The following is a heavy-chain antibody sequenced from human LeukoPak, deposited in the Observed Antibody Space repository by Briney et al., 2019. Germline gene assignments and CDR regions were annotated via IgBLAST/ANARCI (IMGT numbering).Heavy chain of an antibody. V-gene: IGHV4-39*01. CDR3: AGHPSIASSPFDY. CDR2: IYYSGST. Sequence: PGGSLRLSCAASGLTFSSYSMNWVRQPPGKGLEWIGSIYYSGSTYYNPSLKSRVTISVDTSKNQFSLKLSSVTAADTAVYYCAGHPSIASSPFDYWGQGTLVTVSS. J-gene: IGHJ4*02. CDR1: GLTFSSYSMN. D-gene: IGHD6-6*01.